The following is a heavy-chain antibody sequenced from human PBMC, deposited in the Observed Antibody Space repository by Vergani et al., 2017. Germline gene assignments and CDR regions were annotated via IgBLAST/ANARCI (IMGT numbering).Heavy chain of an antibody. V-gene: IGHV3-30*02. Sequence: VQLVESGGGLVQPGGSLRLSCATSGFTLSNCDMQWIRQGPGKGLEFVAFIQFDGSNQYYADSVKGRFTLSRDFSKNTLYLQMNSLRTDDTATYYCAKHFRGWGIDYWGQGTQVIVSS. CDR3: AKHFRGWGIDY. CDR2: IQFDGSNQ. J-gene: IGHJ4*02. D-gene: IGHD3-16*01. CDR1: GFTLSNCD.